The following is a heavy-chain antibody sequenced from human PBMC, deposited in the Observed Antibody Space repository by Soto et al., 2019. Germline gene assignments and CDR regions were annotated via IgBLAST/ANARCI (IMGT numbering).Heavy chain of an antibody. CDR2: AFYTGSF. V-gene: IGHV4-59*12. Sequence: SETLSLTCTVSGASTSENYWSWFRQSAEKGLEWIGQAFYTGSFKYNPSLKSRISISIDTSLNQFFLELKSMNAADTAVYFCARFYDFWSEPLYAFDVWGQGIMVTVSS. D-gene: IGHD3-3*01. J-gene: IGHJ3*01. CDR1: GASTSENY. CDR3: ARFYDFWSEPLYAFDV.